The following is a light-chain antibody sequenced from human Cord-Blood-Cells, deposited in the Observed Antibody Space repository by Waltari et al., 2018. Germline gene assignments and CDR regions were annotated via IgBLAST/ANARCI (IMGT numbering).Light chain of an antibody. J-gene: IGKJ2*01. V-gene: IGKV4-1*01. CDR2: WAS. CDR3: QQYYSTPYT. Sequence: DIVMTQSPDSLAVSLGGRATINCKSSQSVLYSSNNKNYLAWYQQKPGPPPKLLIYWASTRESGVPDRFSGSGSGTDFTLTISSLQAEDVAVYYCQQYYSTPYTFGQGTKLEIK. CDR1: QSVLYSSNNKNY.